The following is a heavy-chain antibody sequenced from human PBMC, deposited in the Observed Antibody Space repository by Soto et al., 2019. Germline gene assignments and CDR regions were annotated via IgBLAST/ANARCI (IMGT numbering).Heavy chain of an antibody. J-gene: IGHJ2*01. Sequence: QITLKESGPTLVKPTQTLTLTCTFSGFSLRSSAVGVGWIRQPPGKALEWLALIYWDDDKRYSPSLKSRLTLTKDTSKTQVVRTMTNMDPGDTATYYWARRWGSGNDFNWCFDLWGRGTLVTVSS. CDR2: IYWDDDK. V-gene: IGHV2-5*02. D-gene: IGHD5-12*01. CDR3: ARRWGSGNDFNWCFDL. CDR1: GFSLRSSAVG.